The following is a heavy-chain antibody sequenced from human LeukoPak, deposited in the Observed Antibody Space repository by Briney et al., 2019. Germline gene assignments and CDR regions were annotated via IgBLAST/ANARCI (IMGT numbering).Heavy chain of an antibody. CDR2: ISGDSRTI. CDR1: GFAFRDYY. Sequence: PGGSLRPSCAASGFAFRDYYMSWIRQAPGRGLEWVSHISGDSRTIYYAASVKGRFTISRDNAKNSLYLQMNSLRAEDTAVYYCARDPDAWGQGTLVTVSS. CDR3: ARDPDA. V-gene: IGHV3-11*04. J-gene: IGHJ5*02.